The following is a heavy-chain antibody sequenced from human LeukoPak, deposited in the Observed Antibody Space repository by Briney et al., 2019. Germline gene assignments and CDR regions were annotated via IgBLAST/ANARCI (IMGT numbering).Heavy chain of an antibody. D-gene: IGHD5-12*01. CDR2: IKQDGSEK. CDR1: GFTFSSYW. V-gene: IGHV3-7*01. Sequence: PEGSLRLSCAASGFTFSSYWMSWVRQAPGKGLEWVANIKQDGSEKHYVDSVKGRFTISRDNSKNTLYLQMNSLRTDDTAVYYCARDPDRGYSGYDPGDAFDIWGQGTMVTVSS. J-gene: IGHJ3*02. CDR3: ARDPDRGYSGYDPGDAFDI.